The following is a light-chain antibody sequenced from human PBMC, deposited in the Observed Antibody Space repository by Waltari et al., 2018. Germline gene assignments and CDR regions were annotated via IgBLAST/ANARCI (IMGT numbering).Light chain of an antibody. CDR2: RND. Sequence: QSVLTQPPSASGTPAQRVTISSSGSSHNICSTFVCWYQHLPGTVPKLLIDRNDQRPSGVPDRFSGSRSGTSASLAISGLRSEDEADYYCAAWDDSLTVRFGGGTKLTVL. V-gene: IGLV1-47*01. CDR3: AAWDDSLTVR. CDR1: SHNICSTF. J-gene: IGLJ3*02.